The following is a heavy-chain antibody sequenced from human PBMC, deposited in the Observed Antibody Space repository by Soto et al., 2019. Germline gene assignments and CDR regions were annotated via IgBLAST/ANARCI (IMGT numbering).Heavy chain of an antibody. V-gene: IGHV3-33*01. CDR3: ARDAKGYDRPTHFDK. CDR2: IWFDGNRK. D-gene: IGHD5-12*01. J-gene: IGHJ4*02. CDR1: GFGFSNFG. Sequence: QVQLVESGGGVVQPGGSLRVSCAASGFGFSNFGMHWVRQAPGKGLEWVAVIWFDGNRKGYAESVKGRFTISRDNSKSTLYLLMNSLRVDDTATYYCARDAKGYDRPTHFDKWGQGTLVTVAS.